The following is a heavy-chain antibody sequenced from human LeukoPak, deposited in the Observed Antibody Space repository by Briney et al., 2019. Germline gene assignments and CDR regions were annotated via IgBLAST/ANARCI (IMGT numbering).Heavy chain of an antibody. CDR3: ARAPVILEWFLGAGDPLNPDY. D-gene: IGHD3-3*01. Sequence: GGSLRLSCAASGFTFSSYGMHWVRQAPGKGLEWVAVISYDGSNKYYADSVKGRFTISRDNSKNTLYLQMNSLRAEDTAVYYCARAPVILEWFLGAGDPLNPDYWGQGTLVTVSS. CDR2: ISYDGSNK. J-gene: IGHJ4*02. V-gene: IGHV3-30*03. CDR1: GFTFSSYG.